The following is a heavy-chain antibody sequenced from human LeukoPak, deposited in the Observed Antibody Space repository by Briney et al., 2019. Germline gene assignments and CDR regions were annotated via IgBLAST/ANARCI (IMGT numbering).Heavy chain of an antibody. V-gene: IGHV3-53*05. D-gene: IGHD2-8*01. CDR1: GFTVSSNY. CDR3: ARDLIVPQKYYYGMDV. J-gene: IGHJ6*02. Sequence: GGSLRLSCAASGFTVSSNYMSWVRQAPGKGLEWVSVIYSGGSTYYADSVKGRFTISRDNSKNTLYLQMNSLRAEDTAVYYCARDLIVPQKYYYGMDVWGQGTTVTVSS. CDR2: IYSGGST.